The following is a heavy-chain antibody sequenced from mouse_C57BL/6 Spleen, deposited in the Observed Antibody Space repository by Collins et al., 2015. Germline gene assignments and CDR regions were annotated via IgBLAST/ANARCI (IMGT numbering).Heavy chain of an antibody. CDR1: GYTFTSYW. CDR3: AREGLLMYYFDY. Sequence: QVQLQQPGTELVKPGASVKLSCKASGYTFTSYWMHWVKQRPGQGLEWIGNINPSNGGTNHNEKFKSKATLTVDKSSSTAYMQLSSLTSEDSAVYYCAREGLLMYYFDYWGQGTTLTVSS. V-gene: IGHV1-53*01. J-gene: IGHJ2*01. D-gene: IGHD2-3*01. CDR2: INPSNGGT.